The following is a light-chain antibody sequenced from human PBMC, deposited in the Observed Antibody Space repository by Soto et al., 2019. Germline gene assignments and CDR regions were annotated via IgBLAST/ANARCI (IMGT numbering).Light chain of an antibody. V-gene: IGKV3-15*01. CDR3: QQYNNWPPYT. Sequence: EIVMTQSPATLSVSPGERATLSCRASQSVGSNLAWYQQKPGRAPRLLIYGASTRATGVPARFSGSGSGTEFTLTISSLLSEDFAVYYCQQYNNWPPYTFGQGTKLEIK. CDR1: QSVGSN. CDR2: GAS. J-gene: IGKJ2*01.